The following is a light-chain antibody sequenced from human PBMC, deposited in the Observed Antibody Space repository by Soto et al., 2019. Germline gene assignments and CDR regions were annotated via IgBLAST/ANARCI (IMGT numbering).Light chain of an antibody. CDR2: RNN. Sequence: QSVLTQPPSASGTPGQRVTISCSGSSSNIGSNYVYWYQQLPGTAPKLLIYRNNQRPSGVPDRFSGSKSDTSASLAISGLRYEDEADYYCAAWDDSLSGSVFGTGTRSPS. CDR3: AAWDDSLSGSV. V-gene: IGLV1-47*01. J-gene: IGLJ1*01. CDR1: SSNIGSNY.